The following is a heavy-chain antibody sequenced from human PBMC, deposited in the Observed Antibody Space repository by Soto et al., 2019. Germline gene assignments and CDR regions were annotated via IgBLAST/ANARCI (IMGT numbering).Heavy chain of an antibody. J-gene: IGHJ6*02. Sequence: GGSLRLSCAASRFTFSSYGMHWVRQAPGKGLEWVAVISYDGSNKYYADSVKGRFTISRDNSKNTLYLQMNSLRAEDTAVYYCAKDDCSSTSCSDFYYGMDVWGQGTTVTVSS. CDR2: ISYDGSNK. V-gene: IGHV3-30*18. CDR3: AKDDCSSTSCSDFYYGMDV. CDR1: RFTFSSYG. D-gene: IGHD2-2*01.